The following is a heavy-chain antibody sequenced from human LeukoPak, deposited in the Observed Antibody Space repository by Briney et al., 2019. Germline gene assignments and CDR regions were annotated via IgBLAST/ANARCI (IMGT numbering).Heavy chain of an antibody. D-gene: IGHD6-13*01. CDR2: IWYDGSNK. Sequence: GGSLRLSCAASGFTFSSYGMHWVRQAPGKGLEWVAVIWYDGSNKYYADSVKGRFTISRDNSKNTLYLQMNSLRAEDTAVYYCARDSVFFGSSWYWYYYYGMDVWGQGTTVTVSS. CDR3: ARDSVFFGSSWYWYYYYGMDV. V-gene: IGHV3-33*01. J-gene: IGHJ6*02. CDR1: GFTFSSYG.